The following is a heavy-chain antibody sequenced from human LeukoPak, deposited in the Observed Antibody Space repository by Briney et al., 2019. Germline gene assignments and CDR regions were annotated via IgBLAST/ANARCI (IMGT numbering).Heavy chain of an antibody. V-gene: IGHV4-59*01. D-gene: IGHD4-17*01. Sequence: PSETLSLTCTVSGGSISSYYWSWIRQPPGKGLEWIGYIYYSGSTNYNPSLKSRVTISVDTSKNQFSLKLSSVTAADTAVYYCARDLITVKGAFDIWGQGTMVTVSS. CDR2: IYYSGST. CDR1: GGSISSYY. CDR3: ARDLITVKGAFDI. J-gene: IGHJ3*02.